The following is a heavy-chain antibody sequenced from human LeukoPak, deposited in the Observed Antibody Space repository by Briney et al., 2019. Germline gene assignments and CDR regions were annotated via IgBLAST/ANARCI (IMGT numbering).Heavy chain of an antibody. J-gene: IGHJ4*02. V-gene: IGHV3-48*01. CDR2: ISSSSTTI. Sequence: GGSPRLSCAASGFTFSSYSMNWVRQAPGKGLEWVSYISSSSTTIYYADSVKGRFTISRDNAKNSLYLQMNSLRAEDTAVYYCARVEIRADFDYWGQGLLVTVSS. CDR3: ARVEIRADFDY. CDR1: GFTFSSYS.